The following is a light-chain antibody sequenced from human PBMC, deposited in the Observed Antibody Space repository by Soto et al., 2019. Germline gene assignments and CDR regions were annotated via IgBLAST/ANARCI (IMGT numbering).Light chain of an antibody. CDR1: SFNFGAGYD. CDR3: HSYDTSLGGVV. J-gene: IGLJ3*02. Sequence: QSVLTQPPSVSGAPGQRVTISCTGSSFNFGAGYDVHWYQQLPGTAPKLLIYGNSHRPSGVPGRFSGSKSGTSASLAITGLQAEDEADYYCHSYDTSLGGVVFGGGTKLTVL. V-gene: IGLV1-40*01. CDR2: GNS.